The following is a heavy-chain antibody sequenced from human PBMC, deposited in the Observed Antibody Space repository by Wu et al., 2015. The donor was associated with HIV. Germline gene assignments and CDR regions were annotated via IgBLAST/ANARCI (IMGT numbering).Heavy chain of an antibody. CDR2: IIPLFRTT. CDR1: GGTFSSFA. CDR3: ARGALRVMVRGVYYLDY. D-gene: IGHD3-10*01. V-gene: IGHV1-69*18. J-gene: IGHJ4*02. Sequence: QVQLVQSGAEVKKPGSSVKVSCTASGGTFSSFAISWVRQAPGQGLEWMGRIIPLFRTTNYAQEFQGRVTITADESTSTAFMELSSLRSEDTAVYYCARGALRVMVRGVYYLDYWGPGERWSPVSS.